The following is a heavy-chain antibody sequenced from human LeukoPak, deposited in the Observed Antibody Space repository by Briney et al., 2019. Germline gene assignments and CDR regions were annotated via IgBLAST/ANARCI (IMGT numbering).Heavy chain of an antibody. Sequence: GRSLRLSCAASGFTLSSYGMHWVRQAPGKGLEWVAVMSYDGSKEYYADSVKGRFTISRDNPRNTLYLEMNSLRAEDTAVYYCARESPRTFGWRKYYGMDVWGQGTTVTVSS. CDR3: ARESPRTFGWRKYYGMDV. CDR2: MSYDGSKE. J-gene: IGHJ6*02. CDR1: GFTLSSYG. D-gene: IGHD2/OR15-2a*01. V-gene: IGHV3-30*03.